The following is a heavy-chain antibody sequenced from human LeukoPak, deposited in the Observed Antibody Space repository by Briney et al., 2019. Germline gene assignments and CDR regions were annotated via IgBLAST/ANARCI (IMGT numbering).Heavy chain of an antibody. CDR3: ARDSSSWYYDY. D-gene: IGHD6-13*01. V-gene: IGHV3-74*03. Sequence: GGSLRLSCAASGFTFSSYSMNWVRQAPGKGLEWVSCIKSDGSSTTYADSVKGRFTISRDNAKNTLHLQMNSLRAEDTAVYYCARDSSSWYYDYWGQGTLVAVSS. J-gene: IGHJ4*02. CDR2: IKSDGSST. CDR1: GFTFSSYS.